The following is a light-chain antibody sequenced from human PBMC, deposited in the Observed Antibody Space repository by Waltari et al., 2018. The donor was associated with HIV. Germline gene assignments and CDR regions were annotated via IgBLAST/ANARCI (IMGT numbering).Light chain of an antibody. CDR2: LNSDGSP. J-gene: IGLJ3*02. Sequence: QLVPTQSPSASASLGASVKLTCSLGFGNNNYAIAWHQQQPAKGPRVLMTLNSDGSPTKGDVMPDRVAGASSGAERYLTISSRQSEDEADYYGQSWGGGSWVFGGGTKLTVL. CDR1: FGNNNYA. V-gene: IGLV4-69*01. CDR3: QSWGGGSWV.